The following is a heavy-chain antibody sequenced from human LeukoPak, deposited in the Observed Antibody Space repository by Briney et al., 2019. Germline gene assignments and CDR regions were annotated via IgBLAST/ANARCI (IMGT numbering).Heavy chain of an antibody. Sequence: KAGGSVRRSCTASGFTFGDYARSWLRQAPGKGLEWVGFIRSKAYGGTTEYAAYVKGRVNISSDDSKSVAYLQMNSLKSEDTAVYYCTRAPGMSAWYDFDYWGQGTLLTVSS. D-gene: IGHD3-3*01. CDR1: GFTFGDYA. J-gene: IGHJ4*02. V-gene: IGHV3-49*05. CDR2: IRSKAYGGTT. CDR3: TRAPGMSAWYDFDY.